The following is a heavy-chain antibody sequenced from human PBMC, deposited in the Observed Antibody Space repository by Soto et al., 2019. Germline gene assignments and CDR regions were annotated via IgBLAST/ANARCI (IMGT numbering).Heavy chain of an antibody. Sequence: GESLKISCKGSGYSFASYWIAWVRQMPGKGLEWMGIIYPGDSDTRYSPSLQGQVTISADKSISTAYLQWSSLKASDTAMYYCARLQYYYDTRGPMDGWGQGTTVTVSS. CDR2: IYPGDSDT. D-gene: IGHD3-22*01. CDR3: ARLQYYYDTRGPMDG. V-gene: IGHV5-51*01. CDR1: GYSFASYW. J-gene: IGHJ6*02.